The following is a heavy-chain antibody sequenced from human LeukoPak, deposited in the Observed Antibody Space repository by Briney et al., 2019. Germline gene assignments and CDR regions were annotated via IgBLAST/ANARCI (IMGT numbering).Heavy chain of an antibody. CDR2: INPNSGGT. Sequence: ASVKVSCKASGYTFTGYYMHWVRQAPGQGLEWMGWINPNSGGTNYAQKFQGRVTMTRDTSISTAYMELSRLRSDDTAFYYCARKTDAKSYYPDWGQGTLVTVSS. CDR1: GYTFTGYY. J-gene: IGHJ4*02. D-gene: IGHD3-10*01. CDR3: ARKTDAKSYYPD. V-gene: IGHV1-2*02.